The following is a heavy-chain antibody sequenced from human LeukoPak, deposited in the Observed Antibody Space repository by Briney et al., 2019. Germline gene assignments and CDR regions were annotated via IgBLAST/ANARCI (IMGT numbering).Heavy chain of an antibody. CDR3: ARARSGWYVDY. J-gene: IGHJ4*02. CDR1: GFTFTSYD. D-gene: IGHD6-19*01. V-gene: IGHV1-8*01. CDR2: MNPNSGNT. Sequence: ASVKVSCKASGFTFTSYDINWVRQATGQGLEWMGWMNPNSGNTGYAQKFQGRVTMTRDTSISTAYMELSRLRSDDTAVYYCARARSGWYVDYWGQGTLVPVSS.